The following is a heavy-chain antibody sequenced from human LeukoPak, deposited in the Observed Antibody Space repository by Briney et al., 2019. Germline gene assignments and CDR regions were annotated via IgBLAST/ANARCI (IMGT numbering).Heavy chain of an antibody. J-gene: IGHJ3*02. CDR3: ARSRSGYSYDHAAFEI. D-gene: IGHD5-18*01. V-gene: IGHV4-59*01. CDR1: GGSISTYY. Sequence: SETLPLTCTVSGGSISTYYWSWIRQPPGKGLEWVAYIDYRGSTTYNPSLRSRVTISVDTSRSQFSLKLSSVTAADTAVYYCARSRSGYSYDHAAFEIWGQGTMVTVSS. CDR2: IDYRGST.